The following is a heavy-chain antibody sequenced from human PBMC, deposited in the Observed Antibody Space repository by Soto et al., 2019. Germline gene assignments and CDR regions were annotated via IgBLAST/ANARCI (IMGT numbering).Heavy chain of an antibody. V-gene: IGHV3-21*01. CDR1: GFTFSSYS. J-gene: IGHJ5*01. Sequence: GGSLRLSCAASGFTFSSYSMNWVRQAPGKGLEWVSSISSSSSYIYYADSVKGRFTISRDNAKNSLYLQMNSLRAEDTAVYYCARDVDTTSHLNWFDSWGQGVMVTVSS. CDR3: ARDVDTTSHLNWFDS. CDR2: ISSSSSYI. D-gene: IGHD1-1*01.